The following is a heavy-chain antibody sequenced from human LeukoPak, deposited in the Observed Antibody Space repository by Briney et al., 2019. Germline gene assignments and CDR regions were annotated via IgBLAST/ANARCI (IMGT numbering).Heavy chain of an antibody. CDR1: GGSISSYY. J-gene: IGHJ6*03. Sequence: SETLSLTCTVSGGSISSYYWSWIRQPPGKGLEWIGYIYYSGSTNYNPSLKSRVTISVDTSKNQFSLKLSSVTAADTAVYYCARHRVPDYYYYMDVWGEGTTVTVSS. CDR2: IYYSGST. D-gene: IGHD2-2*01. CDR3: ARHRVPDYYYYMDV. V-gene: IGHV4-59*01.